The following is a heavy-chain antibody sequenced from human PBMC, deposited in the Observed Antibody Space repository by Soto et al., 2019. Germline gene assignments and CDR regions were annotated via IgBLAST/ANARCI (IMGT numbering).Heavy chain of an antibody. CDR1: GASVSAGSYY. CDR3: ARVGSTEIRFDP. Sequence: QVQLQESGPGLVKPSETLSLTCTVSGASVSAGSYYWSWIRQPPGKGLEYIGFIYYTGRTSYNPSLQSRVFMSVDTSKNQLSLNLTSVTAADTAVYYCARVGSTEIRFDPWGQGTLVTVSS. CDR2: IYYTGRT. J-gene: IGHJ5*02. D-gene: IGHD6-13*01. V-gene: IGHV4-61*01.